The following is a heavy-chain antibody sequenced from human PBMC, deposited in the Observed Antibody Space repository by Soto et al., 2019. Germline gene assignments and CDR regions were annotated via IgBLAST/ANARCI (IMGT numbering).Heavy chain of an antibody. CDR3: SRGGGSYTTGWYNDY. V-gene: IGHV4-4*09. Sequence: QVQLQESGPGLVKPSETMSLTCTVSGVSISNSYCSWVRQPPGKKLEWIGHIWNSGTTDYNPSLRGRDTMSVDTAKNQVSLRLSSVTATDPAVYYCSRGGGSYTTGWYNDYWGQGTLVTVSS. D-gene: IGHD6-19*01. CDR2: IWNSGTT. CDR1: GVSISNSY. J-gene: IGHJ4*02.